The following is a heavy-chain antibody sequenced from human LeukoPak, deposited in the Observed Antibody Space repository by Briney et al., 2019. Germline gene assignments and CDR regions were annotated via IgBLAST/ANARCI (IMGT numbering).Heavy chain of an antibody. CDR1: GGSISSSSYY. V-gene: IGHV4-39*01. D-gene: IGHD3-22*01. J-gene: IGHJ5*02. Sequence: PSETLSLTCTVSGGSISSSSYYWGWIRQPPGKGLEWIGSIYYSGSTYYNPSLKSRVTISVDTSKNQFSLKLTSVTAADTAVYYCARHGIFYDTSGYTNWFDPWGRGTLVTVSS. CDR2: IYYSGST. CDR3: ARHGIFYDTSGYTNWFDP.